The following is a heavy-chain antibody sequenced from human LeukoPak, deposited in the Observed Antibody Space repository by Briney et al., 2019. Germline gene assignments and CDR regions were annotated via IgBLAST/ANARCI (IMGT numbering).Heavy chain of an antibody. D-gene: IGHD2-2*02. CDR3: ARSLYDAFDI. V-gene: IGHV1-46*01. CDR2: INPSGGST. Sequence: ASVKVSCKASGYTFTSYYMHWVRRAPGQGLEWTGIINPSGGSTSYAQKFQGRVTMTRDTSTSTIYMELSSLRSEDTAVYYCARSLYDAFDIWGQGTMVTVSS. CDR1: GYTFTSYY. J-gene: IGHJ3*02.